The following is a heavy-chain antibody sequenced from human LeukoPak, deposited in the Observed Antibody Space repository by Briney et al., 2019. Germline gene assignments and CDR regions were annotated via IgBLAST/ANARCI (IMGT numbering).Heavy chain of an antibody. V-gene: IGHV4-39*01. D-gene: IGHD4-17*01. J-gene: IGHJ4*02. CDR2: IYYSGST. Sequence: SSGTLSLTCTVSGGSISSGSYYWGWIRQPPGKGLEWIGRIYYSGSTYYNPSLQSRVIISIDTSKNQFSLKLSSVTAADTAVYYCARGSDYGDYPDYWGQGTLVTVSS. CDR1: GGSISSGSYY. CDR3: ARGSDYGDYPDY.